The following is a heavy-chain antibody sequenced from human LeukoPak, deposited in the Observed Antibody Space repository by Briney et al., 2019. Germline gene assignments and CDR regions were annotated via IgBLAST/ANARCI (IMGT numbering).Heavy chain of an antibody. Sequence: SETLSLTCTVSGGSISSNYWSWIRQPPGKGLEWIGYIYYSGTTNYNPSLKSRVTISVDTSKNQFSLNLNSVTAADTAEYYCASPSPPSWYFHLWGRGTLVTVSS. V-gene: IGHV4-59*01. CDR2: IYYSGTT. J-gene: IGHJ2*01. CDR3: ASPSPPSWYFHL. CDR1: GGSISSNY.